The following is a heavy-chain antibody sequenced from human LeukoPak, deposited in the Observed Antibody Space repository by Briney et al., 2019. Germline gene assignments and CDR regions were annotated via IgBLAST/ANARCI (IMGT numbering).Heavy chain of an antibody. J-gene: IGHJ4*02. CDR1: GITFSNYV. D-gene: IGHD3-3*01. Sequence: QTGGSLRLSCAASGITFSNYVMSWVRQAPGRGLEWVAGISASGGGTYYADSVKGRFTISRDNPKNTVYLQMSSLRAEDTAVYFCAKPGVVIRVIIVGFHKEAYYFDSWGQGALVTVSS. CDR3: AKPGVVIRVIIVGFHKEAYYFDS. V-gene: IGHV3-23*01. CDR2: ISASGGGT.